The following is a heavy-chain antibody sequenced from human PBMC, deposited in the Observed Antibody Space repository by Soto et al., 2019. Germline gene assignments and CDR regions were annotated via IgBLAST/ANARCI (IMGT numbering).Heavy chain of an antibody. Sequence: SETLSLTCAVSGGSISSSNWWSWVRQPPGKGLEWIGEIYHSGSTNYNPSLKSRVTISVDKSKNQFSLKLSSVTAADTAVYYCARANMNPIAARDQYYYYGMDVWGQGTTVTVSS. CDR2: IYHSGST. V-gene: IGHV4-4*02. CDR1: GGSISSSNW. D-gene: IGHD6-6*01. CDR3: ARANMNPIAARDQYYYYGMDV. J-gene: IGHJ6*02.